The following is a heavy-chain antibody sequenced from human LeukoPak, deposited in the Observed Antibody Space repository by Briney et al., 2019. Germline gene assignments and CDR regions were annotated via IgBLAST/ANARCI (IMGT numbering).Heavy chain of an antibody. Sequence: ASETLSLTCTVSGGSISSYYWSWIRQPPGKGLEWIGYIYYSGTTNYNPSLKSRVTISVDTSKNQFSLKLSSVTAAGTAVYYCARGVYIAAAQYAYWGQGTLVTVSS. CDR2: IYYSGTT. V-gene: IGHV4-59*01. D-gene: IGHD6-13*01. CDR1: GGSISSYY. CDR3: ARGVYIAAAQYAY. J-gene: IGHJ4*02.